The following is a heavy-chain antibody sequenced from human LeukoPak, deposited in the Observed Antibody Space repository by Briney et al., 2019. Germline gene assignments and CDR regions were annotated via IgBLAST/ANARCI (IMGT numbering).Heavy chain of an antibody. Sequence: ASVKVSCKASGYTFTSYGISWVRQAPGQGLEWMGWISAYNGNTNYAQKLQGRVTMTTDTSTSTAYMELRSLRSDDTAVYYCARSPYYYDSSGLRHTSFDYWGQGTLVTVSS. D-gene: IGHD3-22*01. V-gene: IGHV1-18*01. CDR3: ARSPYYYDSSGLRHTSFDY. CDR1: GYTFTSYG. CDR2: ISAYNGNT. J-gene: IGHJ4*02.